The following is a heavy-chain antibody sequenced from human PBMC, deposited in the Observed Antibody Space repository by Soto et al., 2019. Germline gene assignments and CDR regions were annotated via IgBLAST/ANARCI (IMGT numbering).Heavy chain of an antibody. V-gene: IGHV3-21*01. CDR3: ARDLYSSSARYFDY. CDR1: GFTFSSYS. D-gene: IGHD6-6*01. J-gene: IGHJ4*02. CDR2: ISSSSSYI. Sequence: EVQLVESGGGLVKPGGSLRLSCAASGFTFSSYSMNWVRQAPGKGLEWVSSISSSSSYIYYADSVKGRFTISRDNAKNSLYLQMNSLRAEDTAVNYCARDLYSSSARYFDYWGQGTLVTVSS.